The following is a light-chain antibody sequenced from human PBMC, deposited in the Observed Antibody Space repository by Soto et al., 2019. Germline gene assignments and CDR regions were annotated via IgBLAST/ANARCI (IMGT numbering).Light chain of an antibody. CDR1: SSDVGGYNY. CDR2: DVS. CDR3: SSYTSSSTLV. V-gene: IGLV2-14*01. Sequence: QSVLTQPASVSGSPGQSITISCTGTSSDVGGYNYVSWYQPHPGKAPKLMIYDVSIRPSGVSNRFSGSKSGNTASLTISGIQAEDEADYYCSSYTSSSTLVFGGGTKLTVL. J-gene: IGLJ2*01.